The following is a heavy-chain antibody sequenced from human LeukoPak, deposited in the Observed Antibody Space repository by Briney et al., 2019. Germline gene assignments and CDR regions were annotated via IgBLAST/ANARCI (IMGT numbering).Heavy chain of an antibody. J-gene: IGHJ3*02. CDR2: ISYGGSNK. V-gene: IGHV3-30-3*01. CDR3: ARGGLVVSLDAFDI. D-gene: IGHD2-15*01. CDR1: GFTFSSYA. Sequence: GGSLRLSCAASGFTFSSYAMHWVRQAPGKGLEWVAVISYGGSNKYYADSVKGRFTISRDNSKNTLYLQMNSLRAEDTAVYYCARGGLVVSLDAFDIWGQGTMVTVSS.